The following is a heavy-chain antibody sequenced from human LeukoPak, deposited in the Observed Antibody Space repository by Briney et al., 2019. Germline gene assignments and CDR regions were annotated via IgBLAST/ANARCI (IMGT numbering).Heavy chain of an antibody. J-gene: IGHJ3*02. CDR3: ARGLRGYCSSTSCRPYAFDI. CDR1: GGSFSGYY. CDR2: IYYSGST. Sequence: SETLSLTCAVYGGSFSGYYWSWIRQPPGKGLEWIGYIYYSGSTNYNPSLKSRVTISVDTSKNQFSLKLSSVTAADTAVYYCARGLRGYCSSTSCRPYAFDIWGQGTMVTVSS. V-gene: IGHV4-59*01. D-gene: IGHD2-2*01.